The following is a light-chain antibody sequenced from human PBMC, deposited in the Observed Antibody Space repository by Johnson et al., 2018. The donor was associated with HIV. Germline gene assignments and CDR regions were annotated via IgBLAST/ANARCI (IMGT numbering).Light chain of an antibody. V-gene: IGLV1-51*02. J-gene: IGLJ1*01. CDR2: ENN. Sequence: QCVLTQPPSVSAAPGQKVTISCSGSTSNIGNNYVSWYQQLPGTAPKLVMHENNKRPSGIPDRFSGSKSGTSATLGITGLQTGDEADYYCGTWDSSLSAGVFGTGTWVTVL. CDR3: GTWDSSLSAGV. CDR1: TSNIGNNY.